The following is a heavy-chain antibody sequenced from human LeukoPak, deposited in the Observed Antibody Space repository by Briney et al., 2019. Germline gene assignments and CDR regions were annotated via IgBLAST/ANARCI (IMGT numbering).Heavy chain of an antibody. D-gene: IGHD3-10*01. CDR1: GYTFTGYY. CDR2: INPNSSGT. Sequence: ASVKVSCKASGYTFTGYYIHWVRQAPGQGLECMGWINPNSSGTSYAQKFQGRVTMTRDTSISTAYMELSRLRSDDTAVYYCARGGSGSYFSWLDPWGQGTLVTVSS. CDR3: ARGGSGSYFSWLDP. V-gene: IGHV1-2*02. J-gene: IGHJ5*02.